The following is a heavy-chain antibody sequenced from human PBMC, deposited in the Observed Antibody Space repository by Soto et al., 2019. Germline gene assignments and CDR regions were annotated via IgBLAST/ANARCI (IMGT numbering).Heavy chain of an antibody. CDR1: GYTFTSYG. CDR2: ISAYNGNT. CDR3: AREEVDYDFWSGSLDY. V-gene: IGHV1-18*04. D-gene: IGHD3-3*01. J-gene: IGHJ4*02. Sequence: AAVKVSCKASGYTFTSYGISWVRQAPGQGLEWMGWISAYNGNTNYAQKLQGRVTMTTDTSTSTAYMELRSLRSDDTAVYYCAREEVDYDFWSGSLDYRGQGTLVTVS.